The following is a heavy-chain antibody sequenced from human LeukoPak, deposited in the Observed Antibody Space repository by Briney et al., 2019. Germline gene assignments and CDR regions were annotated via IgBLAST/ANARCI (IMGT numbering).Heavy chain of an antibody. CDR2: MNPNSGNT. Sequence: ASVKVSCKASGYTFTNYDINWVRQATGQGLEWMGWMNPNSGNTGYAQKFQGRVTITRNTSISTAYMELSSLRSDDTAMYYCVRDESVFDIWGQGTMVTVSS. CDR1: GYTFTNYD. CDR3: VRDESVFDI. V-gene: IGHV1-8*03. J-gene: IGHJ3*02. D-gene: IGHD5/OR15-5a*01.